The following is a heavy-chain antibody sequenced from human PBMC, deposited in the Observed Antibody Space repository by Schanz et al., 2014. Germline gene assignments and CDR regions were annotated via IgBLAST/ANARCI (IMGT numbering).Heavy chain of an antibody. Sequence: VQLVQSGAEVMKPGSSVKVSCKASGGTFSSYTINWVRQAPGQGLEWMGRIIPILGITNVAQTFQDRVTITADKSTSTAYMELSSLRSEDTAVYYCARGLGDERWLDLNEAFDIWGQGTIVTVSS. CDR3: ARGLGDERWLDLNEAFDI. D-gene: IGHD6-19*01. V-gene: IGHV1-69*02. J-gene: IGHJ3*02. CDR1: GGTFSSYT. CDR2: IIPILGIT.